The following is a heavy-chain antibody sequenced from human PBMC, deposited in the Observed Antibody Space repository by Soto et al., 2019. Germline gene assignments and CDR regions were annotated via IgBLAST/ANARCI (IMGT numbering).Heavy chain of an antibody. CDR3: ASSPGIVATTRGYYYYGMDV. Sequence: ASVKVSCKASGYTFTSYGISWVRQAPGQGFEWMGWISAYNGNTNYAQKLQGRVTMTTDTSTSTAYMELRSLRSDDTAVYYCASSPGIVATTRGYYYYGMDVWGQGTTVTVSS. D-gene: IGHD5-12*01. CDR1: GYTFTSYG. V-gene: IGHV1-18*01. J-gene: IGHJ6*02. CDR2: ISAYNGNT.